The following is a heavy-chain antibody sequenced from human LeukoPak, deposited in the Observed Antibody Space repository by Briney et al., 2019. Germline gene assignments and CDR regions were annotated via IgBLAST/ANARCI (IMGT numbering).Heavy chain of an antibody. Sequence: SQTLSLTCAISGDSVSNRRGAWNWIRQSPSRGLEWLGRTFYRSKWNNDYAVSVKSRITINPDTSKNQFSLQLSSVTPDDTAVYYCASERNSGWGAFDSWGQGTMVTVSS. CDR2: TFYRSKWNN. J-gene: IGHJ3*01. D-gene: IGHD6-19*01. V-gene: IGHV6-1*01. CDR1: GDSVSNRRGA. CDR3: ASERNSGWGAFDS.